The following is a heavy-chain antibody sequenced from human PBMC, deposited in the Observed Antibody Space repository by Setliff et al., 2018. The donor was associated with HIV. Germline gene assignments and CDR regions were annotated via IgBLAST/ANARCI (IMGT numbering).Heavy chain of an antibody. J-gene: IGHJ4*02. V-gene: IGHV1-3*01. CDR1: GDTFTTYA. CDR3: AIGSSNWPHRPNNYYFDY. Sequence: ASVKVSCKASGDTFTTYALHWVRQAPGQRLEWMGWINAGNGDTKSSQKFQGRVTITRDTSANTAYMELSSLRSEDTGVYYCAIGSSNWPHRPNNYYFDYWGQGTPVTVS. CDR2: INAGNGDT. D-gene: IGHD6-13*01.